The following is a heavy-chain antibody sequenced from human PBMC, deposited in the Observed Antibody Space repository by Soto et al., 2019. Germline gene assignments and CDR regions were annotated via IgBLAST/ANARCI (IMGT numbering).Heavy chain of an antibody. V-gene: IGHV4-30-2*01. CDR1: GGSISSGGYS. D-gene: IGHD7-27*01. J-gene: IGHJ4*02. Sequence: PSETLSLTCAVSGGSISSGGYSWGWIRQPPGKGLEWIGYIYHSGSTYYNPSLKSRVTISVDRSRTQFSLRLISVNAADTAVYYCARGPPGDQLAYWGQGTLVTVSS. CDR3: ARGPPGDQLAY. CDR2: IYHSGST.